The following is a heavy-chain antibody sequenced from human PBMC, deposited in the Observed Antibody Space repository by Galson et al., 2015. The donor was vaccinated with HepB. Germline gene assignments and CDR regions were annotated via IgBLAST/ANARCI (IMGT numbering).Heavy chain of an antibody. CDR2: IYYSGST. J-gene: IGHJ4*02. V-gene: IGHV4-59*01. CDR1: GGSISSYY. D-gene: IGHD2-21*02. CDR3: ARNVVVTAMFDY. Sequence: QVQLQESGPGLVKPSETLSLTCTVSGGSISSYYWSWIRQPPGKGLGWIGYIYYSGSTNYNPSLKSRVTISVDTSKNQFSLKLSSVTAADTAVYYCARNVVVTAMFDYWGQGTLVTVSS.